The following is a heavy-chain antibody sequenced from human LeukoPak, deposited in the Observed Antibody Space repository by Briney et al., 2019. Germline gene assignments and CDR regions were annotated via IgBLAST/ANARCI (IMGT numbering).Heavy chain of an antibody. J-gene: IGHJ4*02. CDR3: AREIKVRGVISLRYFDY. V-gene: IGHV3-7*01. D-gene: IGHD3-10*01. Sequence: PGRSLRLSCAASGFTFSSYWMSWVRQAPGKGLERVANIKQDGSEKYYVDSVKGRFTISRDNAKNSLYLQMSSLRAEDTAVYYCAREIKVRGVISLRYFDYWGQGTLVTVSS. CDR1: GFTFSSYW. CDR2: IKQDGSEK.